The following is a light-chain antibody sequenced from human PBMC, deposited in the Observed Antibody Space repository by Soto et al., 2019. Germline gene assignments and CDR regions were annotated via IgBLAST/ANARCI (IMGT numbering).Light chain of an antibody. CDR3: SLYAGTNSVV. CDR2: EVS. Sequence: QSVLTQPPSASGSPGQSVAISCTGTSSDIGAYKFVSWYQQHPGKAPKLNIYEVSIRPSGVPDRFSGSKSGNTASLTVSGLLAEDEADYYCSLYAGTNSVVFGGGTKLTVL. J-gene: IGLJ2*01. CDR1: SSDIGAYKF. V-gene: IGLV2-8*01.